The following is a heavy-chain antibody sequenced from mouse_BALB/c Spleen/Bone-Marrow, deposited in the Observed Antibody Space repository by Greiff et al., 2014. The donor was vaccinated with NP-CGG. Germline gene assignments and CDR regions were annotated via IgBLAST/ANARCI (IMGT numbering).Heavy chain of an antibody. V-gene: IGHV14-1*02. CDR2: IDPENGNT. CDR3: ARSNCVFPY. CDR1: GFNIKDYY. J-gene: IGHJ3*01. Sequence: EVQLQQSGAELVRPGALVKLSCKASGFNIKDYYMHWVKQRPEQGLECIGWIDPENGNTIYVPKFQGKATITADTSSNTAYLQLSSLTSEDTAVYYCARSNCVFPYWGQGTLVTVSA. D-gene: IGHD2-5*01.